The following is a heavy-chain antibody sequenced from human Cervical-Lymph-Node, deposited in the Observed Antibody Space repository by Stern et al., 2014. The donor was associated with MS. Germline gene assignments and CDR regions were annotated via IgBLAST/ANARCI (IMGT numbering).Heavy chain of an antibody. D-gene: IGHD6-13*01. CDR2: INHSGST. J-gene: IGHJ5*02. CDR3: ARGYIAAAGTLKFDP. CDR1: GGSFSGYY. V-gene: IGHV4-34*01. Sequence: QVQLQQWGAGLLKPSETLSLTCAVYGGSFSGYYWSWIRQPPGKGLEWIGEINHSGSTNYNPYLKSRGTITVDTPKNQFSLKLSSVSAADTAVYYCARGYIAAAGTLKFDPWGQGTLVTVSS.